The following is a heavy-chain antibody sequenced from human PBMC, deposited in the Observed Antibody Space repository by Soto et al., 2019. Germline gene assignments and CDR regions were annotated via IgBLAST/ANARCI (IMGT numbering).Heavy chain of an antibody. J-gene: IGHJ5*02. V-gene: IGHV1-69*06. CDR3: ARIWSGYYSPLSFDP. CDR1: GGTFSNFA. CDR2: IIPIFGTA. D-gene: IGHD3-3*01. Sequence: SVKVSCKESGGTFSNFAISWVRQAPGQGLEWMGGIIPIFGTAKYAQKFQGRVTITADKSTSTAYMELSSLRSEDTAVYYCARIWSGYYSPLSFDPWGQGTLVTVSS.